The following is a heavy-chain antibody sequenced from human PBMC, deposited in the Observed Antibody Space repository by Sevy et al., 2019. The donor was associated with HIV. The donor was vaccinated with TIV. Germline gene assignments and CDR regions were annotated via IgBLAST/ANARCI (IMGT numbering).Heavy chain of an antibody. CDR2: ITPNNGNT. CDR1: GYTFTNYH. D-gene: IGHD1-26*01. Sequence: ASVKVSCKASGYTFTNYHITWVRQAPGQGLEWMGWITPNNGNTNYARRLQGRVTMTTDTSTATAYMELRNLRSDDTAVYFCARAPSGSQGPGQYFHHWGQGTLVTISS. J-gene: IGHJ1*01. V-gene: IGHV1-18*01. CDR3: ARAPSGSQGPGQYFHH.